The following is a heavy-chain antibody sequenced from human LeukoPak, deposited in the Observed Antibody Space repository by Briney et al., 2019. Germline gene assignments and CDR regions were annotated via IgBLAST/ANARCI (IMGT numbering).Heavy chain of an antibody. V-gene: IGHV1-3*01. J-gene: IGHJ4*02. CDR3: ARRPYYYDSSGLDY. CDR1: GGTFSSYA. Sequence: ASVKVSCKASGGTFSSYAISWVRQAPGQGLEWMGWINAGNGNTKYSQKFQGRVTITRDTSASTAYMELSSLRSEDTAVYYCARRPYYYDSSGLDYWGQGTLVTVSS. D-gene: IGHD3-22*01. CDR2: INAGNGNT.